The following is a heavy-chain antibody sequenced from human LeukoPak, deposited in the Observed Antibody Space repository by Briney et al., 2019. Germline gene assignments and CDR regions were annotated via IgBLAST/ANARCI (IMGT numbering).Heavy chain of an antibody. J-gene: IGHJ4*02. CDR1: GFTFSKYA. D-gene: IGHD3-10*01. CDR3: ARSTFGDY. V-gene: IGHV3-23*01. Sequence: GGSLRLSCAASGFTFSKYAMTWVRQAPGKGLEWVSGISVSGGSTNYADSVRGRFTISRDNAKNTVYLQMDSLRAEDTAVYYCARSTFGDYWGQGTLVTVSS. CDR2: ISVSGGST.